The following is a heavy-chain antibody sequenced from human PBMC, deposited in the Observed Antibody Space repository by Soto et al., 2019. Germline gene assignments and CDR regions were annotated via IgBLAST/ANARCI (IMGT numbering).Heavy chain of an antibody. CDR3: ARKYNYGYDDFDS. CDR1: GYTFTNYD. D-gene: IGHD5-18*01. J-gene: IGHJ4*02. CDR2: MNPNTGNA. V-gene: IGHV1-8*01. Sequence: ASVKVSCKASGYTFTNYDINWVRQATGQGLEWMGWMNPNTGNAGYAHEFQGRVTMTRSTSTSTAYMELSSLRSEDTAVYYCARKYNYGYDDFDSWGQGTLVTVSS.